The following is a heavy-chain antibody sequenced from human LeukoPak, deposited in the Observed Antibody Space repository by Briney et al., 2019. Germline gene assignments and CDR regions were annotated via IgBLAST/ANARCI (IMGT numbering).Heavy chain of an antibody. Sequence: PETLSLTCTVSGGSISSYYWSWIRQPPGKGLEWVGYISHSGTTSYNSYPRSRVTISVDTSKNQLSLKLTSVTAADTAVYYCARWDDSAWAFGNWGPGTLVTVSS. V-gene: IGHV4-59*08. CDR3: ARWDDSAWAFGN. CDR1: GGSISSYY. CDR2: ISHSGTT. D-gene: IGHD6-19*01. J-gene: IGHJ4*02.